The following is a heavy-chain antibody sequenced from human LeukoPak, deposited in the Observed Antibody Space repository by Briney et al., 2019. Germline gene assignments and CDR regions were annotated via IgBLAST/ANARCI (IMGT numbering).Heavy chain of an antibody. CDR3: ARLTISSGWYGLAYGMDV. V-gene: IGHV4-4*02. CDR1: GGSISTGNW. J-gene: IGHJ6*02. Sequence: SETLSLTCAVSGGSISTGNWWSWVRQPPGKGLEWIGEIYHSGSTSYNPSLKSRVTISLDKSNNQFSLNLSSVTAADTAIYYCARLTISSGWYGLAYGMDVWGQGTTVTVSS. CDR2: IYHSGST. D-gene: IGHD6-19*01.